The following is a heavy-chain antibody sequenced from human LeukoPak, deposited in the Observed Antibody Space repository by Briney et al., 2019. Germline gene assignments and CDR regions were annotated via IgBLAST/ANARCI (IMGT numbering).Heavy chain of an antibody. CDR2: INPNSGGT. D-gene: IGHD2-21*02. CDR3: AREDCCGDCYHY. J-gene: IGHJ4*02. CDR1: GYTFTGYF. V-gene: IGHV1-2*02. Sequence: ASVKVSCKASGYTFTGYFIHWVRQAPGQGLEWMGWINPNSGGTNYAQKFQDRVTMTRDTSISTVYMKLSRLRSDDTAVYYCAREDCCGDCYHYWGQGTLVTVSS.